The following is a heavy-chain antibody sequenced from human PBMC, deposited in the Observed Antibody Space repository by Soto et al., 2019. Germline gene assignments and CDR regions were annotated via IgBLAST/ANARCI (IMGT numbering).Heavy chain of an antibody. CDR3: ARGPRSGSYSVDGFDV. V-gene: IGHV4-4*02. D-gene: IGHD1-26*01. CDR2: IYHTGSA. Sequence: SETLSLTCVVSGASLSTSNWWSWVRQPPGKGLEWIGEIYHTGSASYSPSLKGRLSMSIDKSKNQFSLRLTDVTAADTAKYYCARGPRSGSYSVDGFDVWGQGTVVTVSS. J-gene: IGHJ3*01. CDR1: GASLSTSNW.